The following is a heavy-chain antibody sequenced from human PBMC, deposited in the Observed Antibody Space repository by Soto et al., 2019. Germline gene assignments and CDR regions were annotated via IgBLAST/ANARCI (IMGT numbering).Heavy chain of an antibody. J-gene: IGHJ4*02. V-gene: IGHV1-69*06. Sequence: QVVLLQSGAEVKAPVSSVRVSCQVSGSTFNNFAFSWVRQAPGHGPEWMGGIVVDSNTAEYSQRFQDRVTITADTSTDTLYMELGSLTFEDTAVYYCARAIKRWEVNYYFDFWGQGTLVTVSS. D-gene: IGHD1-26*01. CDR3: ARAIKRWEVNYYFDF. CDR1: GSTFNNFA. CDR2: IVVDSNTA.